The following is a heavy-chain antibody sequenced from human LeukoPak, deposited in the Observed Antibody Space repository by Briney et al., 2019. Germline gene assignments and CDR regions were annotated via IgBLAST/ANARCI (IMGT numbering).Heavy chain of an antibody. CDR3: AKNKSWNYDSFDI. Sequence: SETLSLTCTVSGGSITTYYWSWIRQPPGKGLEWIGYIYYSGSTTYNPSLKSRVTISVDTSKNQLSLRLTSVTAADTAMYYCAKNKSWNYDSFDIWGQGTMVTVSS. D-gene: IGHD1-7*01. CDR2: IYYSGST. CDR1: GGSITTYY. J-gene: IGHJ3*02. V-gene: IGHV4-59*01.